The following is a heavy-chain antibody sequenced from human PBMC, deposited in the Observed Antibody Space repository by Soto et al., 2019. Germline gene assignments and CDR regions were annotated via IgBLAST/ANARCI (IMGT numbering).Heavy chain of an antibody. J-gene: IGHJ4*02. Sequence: QVQLVQSGAEVKKPGSSVKVSCKASGGTFSSYAISWVRQAPGQGLEWMGGIIPILGTANYAQKFQGRVTNTADESTSTAYMELSSLRAEDTAVYDCASGGGYGLTQNDDYWGQGTLVTVSS. CDR2: IIPILGTA. V-gene: IGHV1-69*01. CDR3: ASGGGYGLTQNDDY. D-gene: IGHD6-19*01. CDR1: GGTFSSYA.